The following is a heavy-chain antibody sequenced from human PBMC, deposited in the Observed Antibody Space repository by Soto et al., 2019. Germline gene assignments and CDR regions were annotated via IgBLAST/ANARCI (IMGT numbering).Heavy chain of an antibody. Sequence: ALSLTCTVSGDSISSGDYYWSWIRQPPGKGLEWIGYIYYSGSTYYNPSLKGRVSISVDTSKNQFSLQLTSVTAADTAVYYCARAYGPLDSDGYYYYFDYWGQGTLVTVSS. D-gene: IGHD3-22*01. CDR2: IYYSGST. CDR1: GDSISSGDYY. J-gene: IGHJ4*02. CDR3: ARAYGPLDSDGYYYYFDY. V-gene: IGHV4-30-4*01.